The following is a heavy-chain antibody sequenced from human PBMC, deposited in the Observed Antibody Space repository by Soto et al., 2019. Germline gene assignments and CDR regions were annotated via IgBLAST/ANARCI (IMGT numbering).Heavy chain of an antibody. V-gene: IGHV4-30-4*01. CDR1: GASITSRDYY. CDR2: IYYSGNT. CDR3: ASFGVASMNWLDP. J-gene: IGHJ5*02. D-gene: IGHD3-3*01. Sequence: QVQLQESGPGLVESAQTLSLTCTVSGASITSRDYYWKWIRQPPGKGLEWIGSIYYSGNTYYKTSLKSRLSISTDTSKNQFSLKLNFVTAADTAVYYCASFGVASMNWLDPWGQGTLVTVSS.